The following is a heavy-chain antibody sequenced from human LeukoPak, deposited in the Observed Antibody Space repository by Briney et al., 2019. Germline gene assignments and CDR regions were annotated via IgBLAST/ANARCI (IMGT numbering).Heavy chain of an antibody. V-gene: IGHV3-30*02. Sequence: GGSLRLSCAASGFTFSSYGMHWVRQAPGKGLEWVAFIRYDGSNKYYADSVKGRFTISRDNSKNTLYLQMNSLRAEDTAVYYCARMYYYASGSSPNWFDPWGQGTLVTVSS. J-gene: IGHJ5*02. D-gene: IGHD3-10*01. CDR2: IRYDGSNK. CDR3: ARMYYYASGSSPNWFDP. CDR1: GFTFSSYG.